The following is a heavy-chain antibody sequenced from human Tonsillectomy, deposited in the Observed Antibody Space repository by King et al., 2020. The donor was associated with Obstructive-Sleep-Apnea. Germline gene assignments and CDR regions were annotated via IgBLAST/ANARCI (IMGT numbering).Heavy chain of an antibody. CDR1: GFTVSSNF. J-gene: IGHJ4*02. CDR2: IYSGGNT. V-gene: IGHV3-66*01. D-gene: IGHD1-26*01. CDR3: AKWAGAWTSTYLDY. Sequence: VQLVESGGDLVQPGGSLRLSCAASGFTVSSNFLSWVRQAPGKGLEWVSIIYSGGNTYYADSVKGRCTISRDNSKNTVYLQMNSLRAEDTAVYYCAKWAGAWTSTYLDYWGQGTLVTVSS.